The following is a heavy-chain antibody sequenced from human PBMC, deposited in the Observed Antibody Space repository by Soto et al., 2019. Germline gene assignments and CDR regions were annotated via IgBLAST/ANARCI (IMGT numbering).Heavy chain of an antibody. CDR1: GFTFSSYA. Sequence: GGSLRLSCAASGFTFSSYAMHWVRQAPGRGLEWVAVISYDGSNNYYADSVKGRFTISRDNSKNTLYLQMNSLRAEDTAVYYCARDFGSLGATIDYWGQGTLVTVSS. CDR2: ISYDGSNN. D-gene: IGHD1-26*01. J-gene: IGHJ4*02. V-gene: IGHV3-30-3*01. CDR3: ARDFGSLGATIDY.